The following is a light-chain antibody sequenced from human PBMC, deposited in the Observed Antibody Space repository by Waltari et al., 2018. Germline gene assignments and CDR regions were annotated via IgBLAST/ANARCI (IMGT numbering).Light chain of an antibody. V-gene: IGKV3-11*01. Sequence: EIVLTQSPAPLSLSPGERATLSCRASQSVSSYVAWYQQKPGQAPRLLIYDASNRATGIPARFSGSGAGTDFTLTISSLEPEDFAVYYCQQRSNWPLTFGGGTKVEIK. CDR2: DAS. J-gene: IGKJ4*01. CDR1: QSVSSY. CDR3: QQRSNWPLT.